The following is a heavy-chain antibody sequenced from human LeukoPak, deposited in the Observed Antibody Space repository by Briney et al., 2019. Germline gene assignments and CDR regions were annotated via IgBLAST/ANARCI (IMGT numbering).Heavy chain of an antibody. J-gene: IGHJ3*02. CDR2: IYPSGGRI. V-gene: IGHV1-46*01. CDR1: GYTFSVYF. CDR3: ASRTRPDVGAFDI. Sequence: ASVKVSCKASGYTFSVYFINWVRQAPGQGLEWMGIIYPSGGRINYAQKFQGRVTMTRDMSTSTVYMELSSLRSEDTAVYYCASRTRPDVGAFDIWGQGTMVTVSS. D-gene: IGHD6-6*01.